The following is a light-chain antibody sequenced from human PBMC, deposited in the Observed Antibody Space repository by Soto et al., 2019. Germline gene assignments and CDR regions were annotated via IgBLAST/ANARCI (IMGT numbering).Light chain of an antibody. J-gene: IGKJ4*01. V-gene: IGKV3-15*01. CDR2: GAS. CDR3: QQYKVAPFT. Sequence: EIVMTQSPATLSVSPGERATLSCRASQSVRSNLAWYQQKPGQSPRLLIYGASTRATGIPARFSGSGSGTQFTLTISSLQSEDFAVYYCQQYKVAPFTFGGGTKVDI. CDR1: QSVRSN.